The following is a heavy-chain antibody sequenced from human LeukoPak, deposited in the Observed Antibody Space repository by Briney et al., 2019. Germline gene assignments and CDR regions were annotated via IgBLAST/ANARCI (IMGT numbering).Heavy chain of an antibody. J-gene: IGHJ4*02. Sequence: SVKVSCKASGGTFSSYAISWVRQAPGQGLEWMGRIIPILGIANYAQKFQGRVTITADKSTSTAYMELSSLRSEDTAVYYCAKVWSPDDSSGYYYFDYWGQGTLVTVSS. CDR1: GGTFSSYA. CDR2: IIPILGIA. D-gene: IGHD3-22*01. V-gene: IGHV1-69*04. CDR3: AKVWSPDDSSGYYYFDY.